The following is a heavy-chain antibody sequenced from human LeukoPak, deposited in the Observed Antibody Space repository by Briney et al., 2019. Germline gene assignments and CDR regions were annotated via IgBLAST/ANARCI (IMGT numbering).Heavy chain of an antibody. D-gene: IGHD6-25*01. CDR2: ISYDGSNK. Sequence: GRSLRLSCAASGFTFSSYAMHWVRQAPGKGLEWVAVISYDGSNKYYADSVKGRFTISRDNSKNTLYLQMNSLRAEDTAVYYCARVVAAIFDYWGQGTLVTVSS. J-gene: IGHJ4*02. CDR1: GFTFSSYA. V-gene: IGHV3-30-3*01. CDR3: ARVVAAIFDY.